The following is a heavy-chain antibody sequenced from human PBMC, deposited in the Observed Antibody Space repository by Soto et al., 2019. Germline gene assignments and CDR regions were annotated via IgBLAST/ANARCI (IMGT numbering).Heavy chain of an antibody. D-gene: IGHD1-26*01. CDR3: AREVGAPSGWLDP. J-gene: IGHJ5*02. V-gene: IGHV3-23*04. CDR2: ISASGGLK. CDR1: GFTFTNYA. Sequence: VQLVESGGGLVKPGGSLRLSCEGSGFTFTNYAMTWVRQTPGKGLEWVSGISASGGLKYYADSVQGRFTVSRDNSKNILYLQMDNLGDGDTALYYCAREVGAPSGWLDPWGQGTQVTVSS.